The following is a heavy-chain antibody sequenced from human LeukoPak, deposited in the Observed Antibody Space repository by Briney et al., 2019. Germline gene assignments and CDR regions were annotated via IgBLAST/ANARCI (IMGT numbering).Heavy chain of an antibody. V-gene: IGHV3-48*01. J-gene: IGHJ3*02. CDR2: ISSSSSTI. CDR1: GFTFSSYS. CDR3: ARDLYGSPLDASDI. D-gene: IGHD4-17*01. Sequence: PGGSLRLSCAASGFTFSSYSMNWVRQAPGKGLEWVSYISSSSSTIYYADSVKGRFTISRDNAKSSLYLQMNSLRAEDTAVYYCARDLYGSPLDASDIWGQGTMVTVSS.